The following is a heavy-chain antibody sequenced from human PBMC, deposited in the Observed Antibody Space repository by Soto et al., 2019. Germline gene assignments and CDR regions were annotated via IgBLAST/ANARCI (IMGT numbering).Heavy chain of an antibody. CDR1: GYSFTSYW. CDR2: IYPGDSDT. D-gene: IGHD2-2*02. J-gene: IGHJ6*03. V-gene: IGHV5-51*01. Sequence: GESLKISCKGSGYSFTSYWIGWVRQMPGKGLEWMGIIYPGDSDTRYSPSFQGQVTISADKSISTAYLQWSSLKASDTAMYYCARHLVESSIVVVPAAIDYYYYYYMDVWGKGTTVTVSS. CDR3: ARHLVESSIVVVPAAIDYYYYYYMDV.